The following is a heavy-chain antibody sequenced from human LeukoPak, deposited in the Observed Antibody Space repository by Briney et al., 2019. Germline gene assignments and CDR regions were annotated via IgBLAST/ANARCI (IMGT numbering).Heavy chain of an antibody. V-gene: IGHV3-23*01. D-gene: IGHD6-19*01. CDR1: GFTFSSYA. CDR3: ARTVAGTGYYYGMDV. CDR2: ISGSGGST. Sequence: GGSLRLSCAASGFTFSSYAMSWVRQAPGKGLEWVSAISGSGGSTYYADSVKGRFTISRDNSKNTLYLQMNSLRAEDTAVYYCARTVAGTGYYYGMDVWGQGTTVTVSS. J-gene: IGHJ6*02.